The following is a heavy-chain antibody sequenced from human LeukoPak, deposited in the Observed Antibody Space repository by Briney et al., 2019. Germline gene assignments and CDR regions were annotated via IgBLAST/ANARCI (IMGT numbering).Heavy chain of an antibody. J-gene: IGHJ4*02. D-gene: IGHD4-17*01. CDR3: VRGSYGAYDY. V-gene: IGHV3-21*01. CDR1: GFNFNPYT. CDR2: ISSDSSYI. Sequence: GGSLRLSCAASGFNFNPYTMNWVRQAPGKGLEWVSSISSDSSYIYYADAVDGRFTVARDNAKSSLYLQMNSLRAEDTSVYYCVRGSYGAYDYWGQGSLVTVSS.